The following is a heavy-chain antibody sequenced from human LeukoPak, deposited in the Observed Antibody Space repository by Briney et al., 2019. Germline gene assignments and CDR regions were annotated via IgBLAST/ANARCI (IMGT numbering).Heavy chain of an antibody. Sequence: GGSLRLSCAASGFTFSSYGMHWVRQAPGKGLEWVAVISYDGSNKYYADSVKGRFTISRDNSKNTLYLQMNSLRAEDTAVYYCARLVRVPADVDFYWYMDVWGKGTTVTVSS. CDR1: GFTFSSYG. D-gene: IGHD2-2*01. V-gene: IGHV3-30*03. J-gene: IGHJ6*03. CDR3: ARLVRVPADVDFYWYMDV. CDR2: ISYDGSNK.